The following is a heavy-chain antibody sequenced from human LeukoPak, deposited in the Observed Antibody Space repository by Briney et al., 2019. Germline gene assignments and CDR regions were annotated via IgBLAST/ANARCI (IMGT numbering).Heavy chain of an antibody. CDR3: ARGITGTTRGSQDYFDY. CDR1: GYTFTSYD. CDR2: MNPNSGNT. Sequence: GASVKVSCKASGYTFTSYDINWVRQATGQGLEWMGWMNPNSGNTGYAQKFQGRVTMTRNTSISTAYMELSSLRSEDTAVNYCARGITGTTRGSQDYFDYWGQGTLVTVSS. D-gene: IGHD1-20*01. J-gene: IGHJ4*02. V-gene: IGHV1-8*01.